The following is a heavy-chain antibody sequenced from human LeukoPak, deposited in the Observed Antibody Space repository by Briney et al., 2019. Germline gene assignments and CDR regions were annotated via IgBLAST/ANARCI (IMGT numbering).Heavy chain of an antibody. V-gene: IGHV3-30*04. CDR1: GFTFSSYA. D-gene: IGHD3-10*01. J-gene: IGHJ6*04. CDR2: ISYDGSNK. Sequence: GGSLRLSCAASGFTFSSYAMHWVRQAPGKGLEWVAVISYDGSNKYYADSVKGRFTISRDNSKNTLYLQMNSLRAEDTAVYYCASATGGSGSYPDRLYYYYGMDVWGKGTTVIVSS. CDR3: ASATGGSGSYPDRLYYYYGMDV.